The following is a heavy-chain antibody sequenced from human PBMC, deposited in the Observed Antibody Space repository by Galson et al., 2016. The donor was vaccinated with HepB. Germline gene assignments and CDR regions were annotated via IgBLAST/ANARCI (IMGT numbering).Heavy chain of an antibody. CDR1: GFTFSHAW. D-gene: IGHD1-26*01. Sequence: SLRLSCAGSGFTFSHAWLNWVRQAPGKGLEWVGRIKSKGDGETTDYAAPGKGRFTVSRDDSKNTLYPQMNSLKTEDTAVYHCTTSVGANEFDYWGRGTLVTVSS. J-gene: IGHJ4*02. CDR3: TTSVGANEFDY. CDR2: IKSKGDGETT. V-gene: IGHV3-15*07.